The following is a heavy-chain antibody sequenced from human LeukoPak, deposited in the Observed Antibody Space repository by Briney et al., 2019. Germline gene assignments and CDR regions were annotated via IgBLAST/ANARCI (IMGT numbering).Heavy chain of an antibody. CDR2: ISVSGGST. J-gene: IGHJ4*02. CDR3: AKSPGGVVSTSFDN. CDR1: GFTFSTYA. V-gene: IGHV3-23*01. D-gene: IGHD2-2*01. Sequence: GGSLRLSCAASGFTFSTYAMSWVRQAPGKGLEWVSVISVSGGSTYYADSVKGRFTISRDNSKDTLYLQMNSLRAEDTAVYYCAKSPGGVVSTSFDNWGQGTLVTVSS.